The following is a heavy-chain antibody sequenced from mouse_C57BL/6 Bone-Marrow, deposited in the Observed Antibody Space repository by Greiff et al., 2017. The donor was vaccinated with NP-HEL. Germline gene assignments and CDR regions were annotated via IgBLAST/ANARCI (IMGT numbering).Heavy chain of an antibody. D-gene: IGHD3-2*02. CDR3: ARDSGYAFDY. Sequence: QVQLKQPGTELVKPGASVKLSCKASGYTFTSYWMPWLKQRPGQGLEWIGNIYPNNGGTNDNEKFKTKATLTVDKSSSTAYMQLSSLTSEDSAVYYCARDSGYAFDYWGQGTTLTVSS. J-gene: IGHJ2*01. CDR1: GYTFTSYW. CDR2: IYPNNGGT. V-gene: IGHV1-53*01.